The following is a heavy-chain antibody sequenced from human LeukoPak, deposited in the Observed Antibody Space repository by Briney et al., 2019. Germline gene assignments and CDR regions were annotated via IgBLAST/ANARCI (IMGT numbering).Heavy chain of an antibody. CDR3: ARKYYDSSGSDWFFDL. V-gene: IGHV3-11*06. D-gene: IGHD3-22*01. CDR1: GFTFSDFY. Sequence: GGSLRLSCAASGFTFSDFYMSWIRQAPGKGLEWVSYISSSGTYTNYADSVKGRFTISRDNAKSSLYLQINSLRAEDTAVYYCARKYYDSSGSDWFFDLWGRGTLVTVSS. CDR2: ISSSGTYT. J-gene: IGHJ2*01.